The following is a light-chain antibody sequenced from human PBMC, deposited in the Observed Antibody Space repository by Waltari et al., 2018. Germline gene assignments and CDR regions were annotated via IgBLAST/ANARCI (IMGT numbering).Light chain of an antibody. Sequence: QSVLTQPPSASGTPGQRVTISCSGSSSNIGSNTVNWYQQLPGTAPKLLISNNDQRPSGVPARFPGPKPGTSASLASSALQSEYEADYYCAAWDDSLNGWVCGGGTKLTVL. CDR2: NND. V-gene: IGLV1-44*01. CDR3: AAWDDSLNGWV. CDR1: SSNIGSNT. J-gene: IGLJ3*02.